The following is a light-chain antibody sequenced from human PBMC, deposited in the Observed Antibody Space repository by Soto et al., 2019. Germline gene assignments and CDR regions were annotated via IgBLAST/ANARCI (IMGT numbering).Light chain of an antibody. CDR1: RSVGDY. Sequence: EIVLAQSPATLSLSPGDRATLSCRASRSVGDYLAWYQQKPGQPPRLLIYDASNRATGFPARFSGSGSGTDFTVTISSFEPEDFAVYYCQQRSDWPLTFGGGTKVEIK. J-gene: IGKJ4*01. CDR3: QQRSDWPLT. CDR2: DAS. V-gene: IGKV3-11*01.